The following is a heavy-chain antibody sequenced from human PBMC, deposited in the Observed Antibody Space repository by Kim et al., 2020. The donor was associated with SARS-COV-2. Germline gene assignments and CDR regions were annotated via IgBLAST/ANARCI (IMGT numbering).Heavy chain of an antibody. CDR1: GFTFINYG. CDR3: ANFRHPDY. CDR2: ISGSGDKT. J-gene: IGHJ4*02. Sequence: GGSLRLSCAASGFTFINYGMSWVRQAPGKGLEWVSGISGSGDKTTYADSVKGRFTISRDNSKNALYLQMSSLRAEDTAMYYCANFRHPDYWGQGTLVTVSS. V-gene: IGHV3-23*01.